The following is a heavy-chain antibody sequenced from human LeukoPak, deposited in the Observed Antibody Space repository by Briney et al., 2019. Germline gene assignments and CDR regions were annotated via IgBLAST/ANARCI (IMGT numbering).Heavy chain of an antibody. V-gene: IGHV3-7*01. D-gene: IGHD2-21*02. CDR3: ARDVGDL. J-gene: IGHJ4*02. Sequence: PGGSLRLSCAPSGFTFSTYWMGWVRQAPGKGLECLANINQGGSEKYYVDSVKGRFTISRDNAKNSLFLQMNSLRAEDTAVYYCARDVGDLWGQGTLVTVSS. CDR2: INQGGSEK. CDR1: GFTFSTYW.